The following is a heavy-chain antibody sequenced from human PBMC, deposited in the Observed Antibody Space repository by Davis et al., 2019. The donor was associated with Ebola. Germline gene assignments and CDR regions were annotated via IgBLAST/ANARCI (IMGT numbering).Heavy chain of an antibody. V-gene: IGHV4-34*01. J-gene: IGHJ4*02. CDR3: ARLSQFLGYSYAR. CDR1: SGSFSGYS. CDR2: INHSGRT. Sequence: QTPSLTRAVSSGSFSGYSWSSIRQPPGKGLEWSVEINHSGRTNYNPSLKSRVTISVDTSKNQFSLKLSSVTAADTAVYYCARLSQFLGYSYARWGQGTLVTVSS. D-gene: IGHD5-18*01.